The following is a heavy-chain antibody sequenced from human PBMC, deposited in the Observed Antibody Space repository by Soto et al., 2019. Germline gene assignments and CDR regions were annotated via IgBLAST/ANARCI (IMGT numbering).Heavy chain of an antibody. CDR2: ISYDGSNK. CDR3: AKDVGPILWFGEVYPDY. Sequence: PGGSLRLSCAASGFTFSSYGMHWVRQAPGKGLEWVAVISYDGSNKYYADSVKGRFTISRDNSKNTLYLQMNSLRAEDTAVYYCAKDVGPILWFGEVYPDYWGQGT. V-gene: IGHV3-30*18. CDR1: GFTFSSYG. J-gene: IGHJ4*02. D-gene: IGHD3-10*01.